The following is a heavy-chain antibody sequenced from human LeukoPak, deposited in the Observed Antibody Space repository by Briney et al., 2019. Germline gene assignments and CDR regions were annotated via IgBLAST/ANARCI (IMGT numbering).Heavy chain of an antibody. D-gene: IGHD5-18*01. J-gene: IGHJ4*02. V-gene: IGHV4-34*01. CDR1: GGSFSGYY. CDR2: INHSGST. CDR3: ARDAVREYSYGYAGFDY. Sequence: LSETLSLTCAVYGGSFSGYYWSWIRQPPGKGLEWIGEINHSGSTNYNPSLKSRVTISVDTSKNQFSLKLSSVTAADTAVYYCARDAVREYSYGYAGFDYWGQGTLVTVSS.